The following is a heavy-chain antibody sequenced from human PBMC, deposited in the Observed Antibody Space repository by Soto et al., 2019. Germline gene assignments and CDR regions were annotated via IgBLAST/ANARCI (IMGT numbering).Heavy chain of an antibody. D-gene: IGHD3-22*01. Sequence: SETLSLTCAVSGVSISKGNYSWSWIRQPPGKGLKWIGFVYHTGSTYYNPSLKSRVTMSVDRSRNQFYLSLRSVTVADTAVYFCASGGLIYDHSGYSLPNWFDPWGQGTLVTVSS. CDR2: VYHTGST. CDR1: GVSISKGNYS. V-gene: IGHV4-30-2*01. J-gene: IGHJ5*02. CDR3: ASGGLIYDHSGYSLPNWFDP.